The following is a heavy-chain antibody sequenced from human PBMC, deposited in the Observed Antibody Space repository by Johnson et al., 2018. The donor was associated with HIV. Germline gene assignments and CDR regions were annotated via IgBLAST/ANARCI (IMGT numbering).Heavy chain of an antibody. J-gene: IGHJ3*02. V-gene: IGHV3-30*02. D-gene: IGHD2-8*02. CDR2: IRYDGSNK. Sequence: QVQLVESGGGVVQPGGSLRLSCAASGFTFSSYGMHWVRQAPGKGLEWVEFIRYDGSNKYYADSVKGRFTISRDNSRNTLNLQMDSLREDDTAVYYCAKDLDRELLALWAFHTWDQGTVVTVSS. CDR1: GFTFSSYG. CDR3: AKDLDRELLALWAFHT.